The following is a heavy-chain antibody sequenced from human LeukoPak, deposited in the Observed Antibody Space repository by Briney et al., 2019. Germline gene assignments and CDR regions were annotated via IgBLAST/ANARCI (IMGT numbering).Heavy chain of an antibody. CDR3: ARGFHCSSTSCYSWFDP. Sequence: GASVKVSCKASGYTFTSYDINWVRQATGQGLEWMGWINPDSGNTGYAQKFQGRVTMTRNTSISTAYMELSSLRSEDTAVYYCARGFHCSSTSCYSWFDPWGQGTLVTVSS. J-gene: IGHJ5*02. V-gene: IGHV1-8*01. CDR2: INPDSGNT. D-gene: IGHD2-2*01. CDR1: GYTFTSYD.